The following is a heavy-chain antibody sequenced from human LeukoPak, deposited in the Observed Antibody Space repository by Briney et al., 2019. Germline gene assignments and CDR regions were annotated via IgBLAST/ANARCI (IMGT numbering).Heavy chain of an antibody. CDR2: IYYGGST. D-gene: IGHD4-17*01. Sequence: SETLSLTCTVSGYSISSGYHWGWIRQPPGKGLEWIGSIYYGGSTYYNPSLKSRVTISVDTSKNQFSLKLSSVTAADTAVYYCARDRATTVTMGYFDYWGQGTLVTVSS. CDR3: ARDRATTVTMGYFDY. V-gene: IGHV4-38-2*02. J-gene: IGHJ4*02. CDR1: GYSISSGYH.